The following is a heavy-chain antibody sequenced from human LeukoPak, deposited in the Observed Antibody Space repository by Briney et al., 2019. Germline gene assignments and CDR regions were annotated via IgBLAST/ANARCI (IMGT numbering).Heavy chain of an antibody. D-gene: IGHD3-22*01. CDR2: IYYSGST. CDR3: ARRYYDSSGFDAFDI. CDR1: GGSISSSSYY. V-gene: IGHV4-39*01. J-gene: IGHJ3*02. Sequence: SETLSLTCTVSGGSISSSSYYWGWIRQPPGKGQEWIGSIYYSGSTYYNPSLKSRVTISVDTSKNQFSLKLSSVTAADTAVYYCARRYYDSSGFDAFDIWGQGTMVTVSS.